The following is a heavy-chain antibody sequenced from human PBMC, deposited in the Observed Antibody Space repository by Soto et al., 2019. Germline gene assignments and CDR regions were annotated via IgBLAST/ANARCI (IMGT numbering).Heavy chain of an antibody. CDR3: AKDPLTNYDSSGYYSDY. CDR1: GFTFSSYA. Sequence: EVQLLESGGGLVQPGGSLRLSCAASGFTFSSYAMSWVRQAPGKGLEWVSAISGSGGSTYYADSVKGRFTISRDNSKNTLYLQMNSLRAEDTAVYYCAKDPLTNYDSSGYYSDYWGQGTLVTVSS. J-gene: IGHJ4*02. V-gene: IGHV3-23*01. D-gene: IGHD3-22*01. CDR2: ISGSGGST.